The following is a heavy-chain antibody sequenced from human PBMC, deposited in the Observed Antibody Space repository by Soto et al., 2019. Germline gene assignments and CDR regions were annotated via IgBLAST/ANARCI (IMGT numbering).Heavy chain of an antibody. J-gene: IGHJ4*02. CDR2: ISGTGGGT. V-gene: IGHV3-23*01. Sequence: EVQLLESGGGLVQPGGSLRLAFAASGFTFSSYAISWVRQAPGKGLEWVSAISGTGGGTFYADSLKGRFTIYRDNSKNMLCLQMNSLRADDTAVYYCARYCSGGSCYSAEYWGQVTLVT. D-gene: IGHD2-15*01. CDR3: ARYCSGGSCYSAEY. CDR1: GFTFSSYA.